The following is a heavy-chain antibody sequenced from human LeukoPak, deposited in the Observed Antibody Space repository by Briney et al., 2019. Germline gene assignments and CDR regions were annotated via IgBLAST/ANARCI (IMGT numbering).Heavy chain of an antibody. CDR2: ISTSGST. V-gene: IGHV4-61*02. Sequence: SETLSLTCAVSGVSMSSGSYYWSWIRQPAGKGLEWIGRISTSGSTNYNPSLKSRVSISVDTSKNQFSLRLSSVTASDTAVYYCARAGGGVGYYQQDYWGQGTLVTVSS. CDR1: GVSMSSGSYY. CDR3: ARAGGGVGYYQQDY. D-gene: IGHD3-3*01. J-gene: IGHJ4*02.